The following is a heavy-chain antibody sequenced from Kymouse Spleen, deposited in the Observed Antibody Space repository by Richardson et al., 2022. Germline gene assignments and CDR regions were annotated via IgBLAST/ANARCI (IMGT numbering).Heavy chain of an antibody. V-gene: IGHV4-39*01. CDR1: GGSISSSSYY. CDR3: ARGGVVGGPFDY. Sequence: QLQLQESGPGLVKPSETLSLTCTVSGGSISSSSYYWGWIRQPPGKGLEWIGSIYYSGSTYYNPSLKSRVTISVDTSKNQFSLKLSSVTAADTAVYYCARGGVVGGPFDYWGQGTLVTVSS. CDR2: IYYSGST. D-gene: IGHD1-26*01. J-gene: IGHJ4*02.